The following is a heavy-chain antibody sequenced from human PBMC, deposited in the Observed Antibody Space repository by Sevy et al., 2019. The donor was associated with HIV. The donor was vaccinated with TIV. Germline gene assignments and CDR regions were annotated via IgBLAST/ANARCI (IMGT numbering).Heavy chain of an antibody. CDR2: ISYDGSNK. V-gene: IGHV3-30-3*01. CDR3: ARDISSYGYPWGYYYYYCMDV. J-gene: IGHJ6*02. CDR1: GFTFSSYA. D-gene: IGHD5-18*01. Sequence: GGSLRLSCAASGFTFSSYAMHWVRQAPGKGLEWVAVISYDGSNKYYADSVKGRFTISRDNSKNTLYLQMNSLRAEDTAVYYCARDISSYGYPWGYYYYYCMDVWGQGTTVTVSS.